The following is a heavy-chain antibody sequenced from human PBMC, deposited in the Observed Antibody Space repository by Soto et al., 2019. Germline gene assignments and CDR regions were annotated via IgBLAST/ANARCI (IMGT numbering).Heavy chain of an antibody. V-gene: IGHV3-33*01. CDR1: GFTFSDYG. CDR3: ASDLPLNYYDSTGHGVY. D-gene: IGHD3-22*01. J-gene: IGHJ4*02. Sequence: QVQLVESGGGVVQPGRSLRLSCVASGFTFSDYGMHWVRQAPGKGLEWVALIWFDGSKKSYADSVKGRVTISRDNAKNTLFLQMNSLSADDTAVYYCASDLPLNYYDSTGHGVYWGQGTLVTVSP. CDR2: IWFDGSKK.